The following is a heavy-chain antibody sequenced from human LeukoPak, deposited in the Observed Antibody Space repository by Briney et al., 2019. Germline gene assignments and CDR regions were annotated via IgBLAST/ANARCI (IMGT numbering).Heavy chain of an antibody. CDR3: ARVVLDHYYDSSGYLGTLDY. CDR2: INTYNGNT. J-gene: IGHJ4*02. D-gene: IGHD3-22*01. CDR1: GYTFTNYG. Sequence: SVKVSCKASGYTFTNYGISWVRQAPGQGLEWMGWINTYNGNTNYAQKFQGRVTMTTDTSTSTAYMELRSLRSDDTAVYYCARVVLDHYYDSSGYLGTLDYWGQGTLVTVSS. V-gene: IGHV1-18*01.